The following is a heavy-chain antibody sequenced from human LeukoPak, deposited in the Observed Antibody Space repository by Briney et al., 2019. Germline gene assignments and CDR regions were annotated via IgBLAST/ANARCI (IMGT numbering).Heavy chain of an antibody. D-gene: IGHD6-13*01. CDR3: ARRSAGNHRNLNFDF. V-gene: IGHV4-39*01. CDR1: GGSISSGSYY. Sequence: PSETLSLTCTVSGGSISSGSYYWGWIRQPPGKGLEWIGNIYYSVSTYYNPSLKSRVTISVDTSKNQFSLKLSSVTAADTAVYYCARRSAGNHRNLNFDFWGQGSLVTVSS. J-gene: IGHJ4*02. CDR2: IYYSVST.